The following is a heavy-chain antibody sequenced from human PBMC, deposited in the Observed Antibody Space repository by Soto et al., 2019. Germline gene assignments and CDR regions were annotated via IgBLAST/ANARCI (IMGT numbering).Heavy chain of an antibody. CDR2: INYSGST. CDR3: ARDILLWFGELPPRAHDAFDI. V-gene: IGHV4-31*03. D-gene: IGHD3-10*01. Sequence: QVQLQESGPGLVKPSQTLSLTCTVSGGSISSGGYFWSWIRQHPGKGLEWIGDINYSGSTYSNPSLKSRVTISVDTSKNQFSLKLSSVTAADTAVYYCARDILLWFGELPPRAHDAFDIWGQGTMATVSS. CDR1: GGSISSGGYF. J-gene: IGHJ3*02.